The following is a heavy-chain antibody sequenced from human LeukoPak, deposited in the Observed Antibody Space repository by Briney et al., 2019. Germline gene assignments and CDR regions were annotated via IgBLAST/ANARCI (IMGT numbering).Heavy chain of an antibody. V-gene: IGHV5-51*01. Sequence: GESLKISCKGSGYSFTTYWIGWVRQMPGKGLEWMGIIYPGDSDTRYSPSFQGQVTISADKSINTAYLQWSCLKASDTAMYYCARQVSSAEIDYWGQGTLVTVSS. CDR3: ARQVSSAEIDY. D-gene: IGHD3-22*01. CDR1: GYSFTTYW. J-gene: IGHJ4*02. CDR2: IYPGDSDT.